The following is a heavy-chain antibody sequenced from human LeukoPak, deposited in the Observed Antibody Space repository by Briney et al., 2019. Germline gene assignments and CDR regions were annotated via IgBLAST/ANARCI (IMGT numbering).Heavy chain of an antibody. CDR2: IYYSGST. CDR1: GVSISNYY. D-gene: IGHD6-6*01. Sequence: SETLSLTCTVSGVSISNYYWNWIRQPPGKGLEWIGYIYYSGSTNSNPSLKSRVTISVDTSKNQFSLNLSSVTAADTAVYYCARAGQFISARPISFDYWGQGTLVTVSS. CDR3: ARAGQFISARPISFDY. V-gene: IGHV4-59*01. J-gene: IGHJ4*02.